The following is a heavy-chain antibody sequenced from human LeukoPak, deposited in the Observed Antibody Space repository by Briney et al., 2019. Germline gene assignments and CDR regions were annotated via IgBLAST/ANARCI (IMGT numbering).Heavy chain of an antibody. D-gene: IGHD4-11*01. Sequence: SETLSLTCTVSGGSISSSSYYWGWIRQPPGKGLEWIGSIYYSGSTYYNPSLKSRGTISVDTSKNQFSLKLSSVTAADTAVYYCARQYRTTSPYYYYYMDVWGKGTTVTVSS. CDR3: ARQYRTTSPYYYYYMDV. CDR2: IYYSGST. V-gene: IGHV4-39*07. CDR1: GGSISSSSYY. J-gene: IGHJ6*03.